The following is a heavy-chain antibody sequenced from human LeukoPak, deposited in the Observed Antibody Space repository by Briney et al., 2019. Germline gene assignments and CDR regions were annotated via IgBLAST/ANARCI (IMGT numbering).Heavy chain of an antibody. V-gene: IGHV3-30*02. J-gene: IGHJ3*02. CDR2: IRYVGSDK. Sequence: GGSLRLSCAASGFTFSSCGMHWVRQAPGKGLEWVAFIRYVGSDKYYADSVKGRFTISRDNSKNTLYLQMNSLRAEDTAVYYCARDHLTYYYGSGSTPDAFDIWSQGTMVTVSS. CDR1: GFTFSSCG. CDR3: ARDHLTYYYGSGSTPDAFDI. D-gene: IGHD3-10*01.